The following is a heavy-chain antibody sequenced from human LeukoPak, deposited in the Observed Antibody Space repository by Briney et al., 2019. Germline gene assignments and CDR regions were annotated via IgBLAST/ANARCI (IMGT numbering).Heavy chain of an antibody. Sequence: PSETLSLTCTVSGGSISSGGYYWSWIRQPPGKGLEWIGYIYHSGSTYYNPSLKSRVTISVDRSKNQFSLKLSSVTAADTAVYYCARILSGNYYDSSGYYQLNYWGQGTLVTVSS. J-gene: IGHJ4*02. CDR3: ARILSGNYYDSSGYYQLNY. V-gene: IGHV4-30-2*01. CDR1: GGSISSGGYY. D-gene: IGHD3-22*01. CDR2: IYHSGST.